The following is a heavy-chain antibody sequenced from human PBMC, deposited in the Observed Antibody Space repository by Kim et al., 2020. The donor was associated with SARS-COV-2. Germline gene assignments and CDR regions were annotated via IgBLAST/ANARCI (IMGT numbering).Heavy chain of an antibody. D-gene: IGHD6-13*01. V-gene: IGHV4-34*01. CDR2: INHSGST. Sequence: SETLSLTCAVYGGSFSGYYWSWIRQPPGKGLEWIGEINHSGSTNYNPSLKNRVTISVDTSKNQFSLKLSSVTAADTAVYYCARGTYSSSWYGRRNWFDPWGQGTLVTVSS. CDR1: GGSFSGYY. CDR3: ARGTYSSSWYGRRNWFDP. J-gene: IGHJ5*02.